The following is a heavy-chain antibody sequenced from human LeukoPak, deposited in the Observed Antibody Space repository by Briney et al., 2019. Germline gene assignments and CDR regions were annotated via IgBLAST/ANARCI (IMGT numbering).Heavy chain of an antibody. CDR2: INPNSGGT. D-gene: IGHD3-3*01. CDR3: ARDDTIFGVVMGY. J-gene: IGHJ4*02. V-gene: IGHV1-2*02. Sequence: GASMTVSCKASGYTFTGYYMHWVRQAPGQGLEWMGWINPNSGGTNYAQKFQGRVTMTRDTSISTAYLELSRLRSDDTAVYYCARDDTIFGVVMGYWGQGTLVTVSS. CDR1: GYTFTGYY.